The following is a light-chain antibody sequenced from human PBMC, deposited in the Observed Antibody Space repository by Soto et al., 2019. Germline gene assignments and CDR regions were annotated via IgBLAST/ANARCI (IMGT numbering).Light chain of an antibody. Sequence: EIVLTQSPGTLSLSPGERATLSCRASQSFSNNYLAWYQQKPGQAPRLLIYGAFSRATGIPDSFSGSGSGTDFTLTISRLEPEDFAVYYCQQYGTARTFGQGTKVEIK. CDR3: QQYGTART. CDR1: QSFSNNY. J-gene: IGKJ1*01. CDR2: GAF. V-gene: IGKV3-20*01.